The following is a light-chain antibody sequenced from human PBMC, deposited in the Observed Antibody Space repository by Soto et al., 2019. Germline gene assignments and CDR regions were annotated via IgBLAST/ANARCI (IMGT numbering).Light chain of an antibody. CDR2: GVS. V-gene: IGKV3-20*01. Sequence: EIVLTQSPGTLSLSPGERATLSCRASQSLSGNYLAWYQQKPGQAPRLLIFGVSSRAPGIPDRFSGSGSGTDFTLTINRLGPEDFAVYYCHHYGSSPYTFGLGTKLEIK. CDR3: HHYGSSPYT. CDR1: QSLSGNY. J-gene: IGKJ2*01.